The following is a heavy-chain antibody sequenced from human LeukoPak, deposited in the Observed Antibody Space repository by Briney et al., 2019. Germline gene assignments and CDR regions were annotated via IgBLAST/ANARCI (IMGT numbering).Heavy chain of an antibody. Sequence: GGSLRLSCAASGFTFSSYWMSWVRRAPGKGLEWVANIKQDGSEKYYVDSVKGRFTISRDNAKSSLYLQMNSLRAEDTAVYYCARDREGYQLPQMHHYYYMDVWGKGTTVTISS. V-gene: IGHV3-7*01. J-gene: IGHJ6*03. CDR3: ARDREGYQLPQMHHYYYMDV. CDR1: GFTFSSYW. D-gene: IGHD2-2*01. CDR2: IKQDGSEK.